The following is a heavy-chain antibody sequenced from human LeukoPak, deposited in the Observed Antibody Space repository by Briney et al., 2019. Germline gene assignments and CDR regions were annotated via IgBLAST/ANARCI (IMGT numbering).Heavy chain of an antibody. Sequence: GGSLRLSCAASGFTFSSYGMHWVRQAPGKGLEWVAFIRYDGSNKYYADSVKGRFTISRDNSKNTLYLQMNSLRAEDTAVYYCAKTYYSSRAHYYYYYYMDVWGKGTTVTISS. J-gene: IGHJ6*03. CDR3: AKTYYSSRAHYYYYYYMDV. D-gene: IGHD3-10*01. V-gene: IGHV3-30*02. CDR1: GFTFSSYG. CDR2: IRYDGSNK.